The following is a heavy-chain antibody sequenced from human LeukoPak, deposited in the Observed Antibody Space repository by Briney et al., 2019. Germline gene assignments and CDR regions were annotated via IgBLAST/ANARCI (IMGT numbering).Heavy chain of an antibody. CDR3: ARLRFWSGYPFSDS. J-gene: IGHJ4*02. V-gene: IGHV4-59*01. CDR1: GVSISSSY. D-gene: IGHD3-3*01. Sequence: SETLSLTCTVSGVSISSSYWSWIRQPPGKGLEWIGYFYYSGNTNYNPSIKSRVTMSVDTSKNQFSLNLRSVTAADTAVFYCARLRFWSGYPFSDSWGQGTLVTVSP. CDR2: FYYSGNT.